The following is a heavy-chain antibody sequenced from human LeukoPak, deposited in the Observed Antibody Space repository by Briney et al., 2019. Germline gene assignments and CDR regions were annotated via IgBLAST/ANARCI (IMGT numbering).Heavy chain of an antibody. CDR2: ISPVSSYT. Sequence: GGSLRLSCLASGFSFNSYTMNWVREAPGKGLEWVSTISPVSSYTWYAESVKGRFTISRDNSKSTVYLQMNSLRTEDTAVYYCAKDRVSPGFNWFDPWGQGTLVTVSS. CDR1: GFSFNSYT. V-gene: IGHV3-23*01. J-gene: IGHJ5*02. D-gene: IGHD2/OR15-2a*01. CDR3: AKDRVSPGFNWFDP.